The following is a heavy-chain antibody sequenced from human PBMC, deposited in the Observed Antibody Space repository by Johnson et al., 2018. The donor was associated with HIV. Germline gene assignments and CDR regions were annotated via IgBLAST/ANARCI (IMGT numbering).Heavy chain of an antibody. CDR1: GFTFSSYG. J-gene: IGHJ3*02. CDR2: IWYDGGNK. V-gene: IGHV3-30*19. Sequence: QVQLVESGGGVVQPGRSLRLSCAASGFTFSSYGMHWVRQAPGKGLEWVAVIWYDGGNKYYADSVKGRFTISRDKSKNTLYLQMNSQRAEDTAVCYYERGGPPGAFDIWGQGTMVTVSS. CDR3: ERGGPPGAFDI.